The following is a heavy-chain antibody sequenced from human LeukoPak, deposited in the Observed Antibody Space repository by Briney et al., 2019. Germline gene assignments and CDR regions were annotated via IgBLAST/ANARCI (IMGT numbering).Heavy chain of an antibody. V-gene: IGHV3-30*03. CDR2: ISYEGSDK. CDR1: GFTFSNYG. J-gene: IGHJ4*02. Sequence: GGSLRLSCAASGFTFSNYGMHWVRQAPGKGLEWVAVISYEGSDKYYADSVKGRFTISRDNSKNTLYLQMNSLRAEDTAVYYCVRALMGTSDHWGQGSLVTVSS. D-gene: IGHD7-27*01. CDR3: VRALMGTSDH.